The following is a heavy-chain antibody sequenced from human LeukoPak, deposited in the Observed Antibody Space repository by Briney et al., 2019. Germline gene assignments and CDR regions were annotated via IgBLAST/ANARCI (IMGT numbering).Heavy chain of an antibody. J-gene: IGHJ4*02. V-gene: IGHV3-20*04. CDR3: ARLGPLGYCSGGSCYSSFEDY. CDR2: INWNGGST. CDR1: GFTFDDYA. Sequence: GGSLRLSCAASGFTFDDYAMHWVRQAPGKGLEWVSGINWNGGSTGYADSVKGRFTISRDNAKNSLYLQMNSLRAEDTALYYCARLGPLGYCSGGSCYSSFEDYWGQGTLVTVSS. D-gene: IGHD2-15*01.